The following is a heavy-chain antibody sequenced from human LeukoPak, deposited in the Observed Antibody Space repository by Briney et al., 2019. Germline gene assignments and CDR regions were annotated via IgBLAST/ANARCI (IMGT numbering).Heavy chain of an antibody. D-gene: IGHD2-2*01. CDR2: IYYSGST. CDR3: ARLARTYCSSTSCYYRNYYYGMDV. Sequence: SQTLSLTCTVSGGSISSGGYYWGWIRQPPGKGLEWIGYIYYSGSTNYNPSLKSRVTISVDTSKNQFSLKLSSVTAADTAVYYCARLARTYCSSTSCYYRNYYYGMDVWGQGTTVTVSS. CDR1: GGSISSGGYY. V-gene: IGHV4-61*08. J-gene: IGHJ6*02.